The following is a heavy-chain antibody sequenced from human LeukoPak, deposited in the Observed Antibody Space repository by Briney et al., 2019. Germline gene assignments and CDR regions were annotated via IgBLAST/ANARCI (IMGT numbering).Heavy chain of an antibody. J-gene: IGHJ4*02. D-gene: IGHD4-11*01. Sequence: GGSLRLSCAASGFTFSDYYMSWIRQAPGKGLEWVSYISSSGSTIYYADSVKGRFTISRDNAKNSLYLQMYSLRAEDTAVYFCARDDDDYSNSGPLDYWGQGTLVTVSS. CDR2: ISSSGSTI. V-gene: IGHV3-11*04. CDR1: GFTFSDYY. CDR3: ARDDDDYSNSGPLDY.